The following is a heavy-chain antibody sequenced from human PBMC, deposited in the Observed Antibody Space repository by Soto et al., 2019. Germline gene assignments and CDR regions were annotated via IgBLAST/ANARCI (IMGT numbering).Heavy chain of an antibody. CDR1: GFTFSSYG. CDR3: AKSTNYDSGGYYGVFDY. Sequence: QVQLVESGGGVVQPGRSLRLSCAASGFTFSSYGMHWVRQAPGKGLEWVAVISYDGSNKYYADSVKGRFTISRDNSKNTLYVQMNSLRADDTAVYYCAKSTNYDSGGYYGVFDYWGQGTLFTVSS. J-gene: IGHJ4*02. CDR2: ISYDGSNK. D-gene: IGHD3-22*01. V-gene: IGHV3-30*18.